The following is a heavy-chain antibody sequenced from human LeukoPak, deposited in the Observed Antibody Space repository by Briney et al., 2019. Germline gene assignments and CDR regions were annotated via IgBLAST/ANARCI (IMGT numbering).Heavy chain of an antibody. Sequence: SETLSLTCTVSGGSISTYYWSWIRQPPGKGLEWIGYVYYSGATNYNPSLKSRVTISLDTSKNQFSLRLTSVTAADTAVYYCARRLAVTGIYCFDHWGQGTPVTVSS. CDR3: ARRLAVTGIYCFDH. CDR1: GGSISTYY. V-gene: IGHV4-59*08. J-gene: IGHJ4*02. CDR2: VYYSGAT. D-gene: IGHD6-19*01.